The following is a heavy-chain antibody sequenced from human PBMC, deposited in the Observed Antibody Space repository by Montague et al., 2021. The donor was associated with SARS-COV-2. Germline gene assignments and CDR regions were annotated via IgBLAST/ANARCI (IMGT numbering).Heavy chain of an antibody. V-gene: IGHV3-11*05. Sequence: FLSLSCAASGFTFSDYYMSWIRQAPGKGLEWVSYISSSSSFRNYADSVKGRFTISRDNAKNSLYLQMNSLRAEDTAVYFCGRARITFFGVVIGPLDYWGQGTLVTVSS. J-gene: IGHJ4*02. CDR2: ISSSSSFR. CDR3: GRARITFFGVVIGPLDY. D-gene: IGHD3-3*01. CDR1: GFTFSDYY.